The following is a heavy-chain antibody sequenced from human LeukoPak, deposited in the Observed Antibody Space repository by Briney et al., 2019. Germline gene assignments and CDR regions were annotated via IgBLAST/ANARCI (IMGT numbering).Heavy chain of an antibody. Sequence: GGSLRLSCVTSGFIFSSSDMHWVRQAPGKGLEWVAFIRNDGSDKYHVDSVEGRFTISRDNSKNTVYLHMNSLRADDTAVYYCVKDRKQWLVYFDDWGQGTLVTVSS. J-gene: IGHJ4*02. CDR3: VKDRKQWLVYFDD. CDR2: IRNDGSDK. V-gene: IGHV3-30*02. D-gene: IGHD6-19*01. CDR1: GFIFSSSD.